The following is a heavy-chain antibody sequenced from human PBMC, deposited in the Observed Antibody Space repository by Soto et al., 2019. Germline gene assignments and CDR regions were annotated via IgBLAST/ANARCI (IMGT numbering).Heavy chain of an antibody. CDR1: GFSLSTSGMC. J-gene: IGHJ6*02. V-gene: IGHV2-70*01. CDR2: IDWDDEK. Sequence: SGPTLVNPTQTLTLTCTFSGFSLSTSGMCVSWIRQPPGEALEWLAVIDWDDEKYYSTSLKTRLTISKDTSKNQVVPILTNTDPVDTATYYCARTVGRPRHYCPYYYYGMDVWGQGATVTVSS. D-gene: IGHD2-15*01. CDR3: ARTVGRPRHYCPYYYYGMDV.